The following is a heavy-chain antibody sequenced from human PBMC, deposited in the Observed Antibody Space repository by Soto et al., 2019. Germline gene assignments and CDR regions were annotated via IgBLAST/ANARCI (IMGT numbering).Heavy chain of an antibody. Sequence: GGSLRLSCAASGFTFSSYGMHWVRQAPGKGLEWVAVISYDGSNKYYADSVKGRFTISRDNSQNTLYLQMNSLRAEDTAVYYCAKDRYDILTGYQGGYYFDYWGQGTLVTVSS. CDR2: ISYDGSNK. V-gene: IGHV3-30*18. D-gene: IGHD3-9*01. CDR3: AKDRYDILTGYQGGYYFDY. J-gene: IGHJ4*02. CDR1: GFTFSSYG.